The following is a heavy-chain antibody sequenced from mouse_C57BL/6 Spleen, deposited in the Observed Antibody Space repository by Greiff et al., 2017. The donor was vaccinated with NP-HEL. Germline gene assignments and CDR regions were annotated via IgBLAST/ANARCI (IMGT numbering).Heavy chain of an antibody. V-gene: IGHV5-17*01. Sequence: EVKLMESGGGLVKPGGSLKLSCAASGFTFSDYGMHWVRQAPEKGLEWVAYISSGSSTIYYADTGKGRFTISRDNAKNTLFLQMTSLRSGDTAMYYCARIGYGSSYGYFDGWGTGTTVTVSS. CDR2: ISSGSSTI. J-gene: IGHJ1*03. D-gene: IGHD1-1*01. CDR1: GFTFSDYG. CDR3: ARIGYGSSYGYFDG.